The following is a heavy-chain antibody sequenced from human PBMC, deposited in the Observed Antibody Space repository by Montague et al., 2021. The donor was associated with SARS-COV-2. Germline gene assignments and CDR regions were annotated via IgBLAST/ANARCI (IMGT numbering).Heavy chain of an antibody. Sequence: SLRLSCAASGFTFSNNGMHWVRQAPGKGLGWVSFITGSSGTIYYADSVKGRFTISRDDGKNSLYLQMNSLRDEDTALYYCARVRGPTLATSFVDVWGQGTTVTVSS. J-gene: IGHJ6*02. CDR1: GFTFSNNG. D-gene: IGHD5-12*01. V-gene: IGHV3-48*02. CDR2: ITGSSGTI. CDR3: ARVRGPTLATSFVDV.